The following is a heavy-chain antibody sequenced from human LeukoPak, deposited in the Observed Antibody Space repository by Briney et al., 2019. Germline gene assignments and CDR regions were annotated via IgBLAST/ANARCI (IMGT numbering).Heavy chain of an antibody. Sequence: PSETLSLTCTVSSGSISTSNYYWGWVRQPPGKALEWIGNIFYSGSTYYSPSLKSRVTISLDTSRNQFSLKLSSVTAADTAVYYCARVVSSGYGYFDYWGQGTLVTVSS. CDR2: IFYSGST. J-gene: IGHJ4*02. D-gene: IGHD5-12*01. CDR3: ARVVSSGYGYFDY. V-gene: IGHV4-39*07. CDR1: SGSISTSNYY.